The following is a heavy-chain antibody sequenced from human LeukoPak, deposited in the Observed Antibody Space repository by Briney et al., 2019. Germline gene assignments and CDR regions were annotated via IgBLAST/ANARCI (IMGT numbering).Heavy chain of an antibody. D-gene: IGHD5-12*01. CDR1: GASINSNNYY. CDR3: ARLIVATTDFDY. V-gene: IGHV4-39*01. CDR2: IYFSGST. J-gene: IGHJ4*02. Sequence: SETLSLTCTVSGASINSNNYYWVWIRQPPGKGLEWIGSIYFSGSTYYNPSLKSRVTMSVDTSKNQFSLQLSSVTAADSAVYFCARLIVATTDFDYWGQGTLVTVSS.